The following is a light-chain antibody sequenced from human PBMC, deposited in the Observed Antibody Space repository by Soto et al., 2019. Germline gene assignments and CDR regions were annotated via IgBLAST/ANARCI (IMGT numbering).Light chain of an antibody. V-gene: IGLV2-23*03. CDR3: CSYAGRSTFVV. J-gene: IGLJ2*01. CDR1: SSDVGSYNL. CDR2: EGS. Sequence: QSALTQPASVSGSPGQSITISCTGTSSDVGSYNLVSWYQQHPGKAPKLMIYEGSKRPSGVSNRFSGSKSGNTASLTISGLQAEDEADYCCCSYAGRSTFVVFGGGTKLTVL.